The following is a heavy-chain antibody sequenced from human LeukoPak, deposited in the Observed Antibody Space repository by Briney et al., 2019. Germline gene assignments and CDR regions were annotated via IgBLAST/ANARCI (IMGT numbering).Heavy chain of an antibody. Sequence: GGSLRLSCAASGFIFRHYWMTWVRQAPGKGLEGVANIKQDGSEKYYVGSVKGRFTISRDNAKNSLYLQMDSLRDEDTAVFYCARDRGYSYHMDVWGKGTTVTVPS. V-gene: IGHV3-7*01. CDR3: ARDRGYSYHMDV. CDR2: IKQDGSEK. J-gene: IGHJ6*03. D-gene: IGHD1-1*01. CDR1: GFIFRHYW.